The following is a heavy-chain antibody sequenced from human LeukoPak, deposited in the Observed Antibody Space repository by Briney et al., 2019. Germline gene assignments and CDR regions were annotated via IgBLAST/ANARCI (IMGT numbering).Heavy chain of an antibody. CDR1: GGTFSSYA. V-gene: IGHV1-69*01. D-gene: IGHD5-12*01. CDR2: IIPVFGTA. Sequence: GASVKVSCKASGGTFSSYAINWVRQAPGQGLEWMGGIIPVFGTANYAQNFQGRVTIAADESTSTAYMELSSLRSEDTAVYYCQGATIRAWFDPGAREPWSPSPQ. J-gene: IGHJ5*02. CDR3: QGATIRAWFDP.